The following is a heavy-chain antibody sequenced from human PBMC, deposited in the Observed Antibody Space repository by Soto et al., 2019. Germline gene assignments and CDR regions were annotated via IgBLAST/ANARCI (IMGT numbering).Heavy chain of an antibody. CDR1: GFIFSSYR. Sequence: EVQLVESGGGLVQPGGSLRLSCAASGFIFSSYRMHWVRQPPGKGLVWVSRINSDGSSTTYAYSVKGRFTISRDNAKNTLYLQMDSLRAEDMAVYYCARGMATLPRSVADYWGQGTLVTVSS. CDR2: INSDGSST. V-gene: IGHV3-74*01. D-gene: IGHD5-12*01. J-gene: IGHJ4*02. CDR3: ARGMATLPRSVADY.